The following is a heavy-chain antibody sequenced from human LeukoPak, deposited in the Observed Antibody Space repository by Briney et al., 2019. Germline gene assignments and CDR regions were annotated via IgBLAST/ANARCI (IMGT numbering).Heavy chain of an antibody. V-gene: IGHV3-23*01. CDR2: ISGSGGST. CDR1: GFTFSSYA. Sequence: GGSLRLSCAASGFTFSSYAMSWVRQAPGKGLEWVSAISGSGGSTYYADSVKGRFTISRDNSKNTLYLQMNSLRAEDTAVYYSAQGGYDDCFDYWGQGTLVTVSS. J-gene: IGHJ4*02. D-gene: IGHD5-12*01. CDR3: AQGGYDDCFDY.